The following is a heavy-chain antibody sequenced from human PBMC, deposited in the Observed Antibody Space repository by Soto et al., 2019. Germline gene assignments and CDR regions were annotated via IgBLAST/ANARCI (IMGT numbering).Heavy chain of an antibody. Sequence: EEQLVESGGGLVQPGGSLRLSCAASGFSFSSYWMTWVRQAPGKGLEWVANIKRDGSGGSYLDSVRGRFTVSRDNVRNSLYLQMDSLRAEDTALYYSARDVFPGSSSTLYLDAFDIWGQGTMVTVSS. CDR2: IKRDGSGG. D-gene: IGHD3-10*01. V-gene: IGHV3-7*05. CDR3: ARDVFPGSSSTLYLDAFDI. CDR1: GFSFSSYW. J-gene: IGHJ3*02.